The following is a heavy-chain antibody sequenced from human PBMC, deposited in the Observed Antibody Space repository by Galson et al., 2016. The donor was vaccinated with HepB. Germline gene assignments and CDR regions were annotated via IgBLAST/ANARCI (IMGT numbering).Heavy chain of an antibody. J-gene: IGHJ4*02. CDR1: GFTFNNFV. V-gene: IGHV3-30*03. D-gene: IGHD5-12*01. CDR2: ISYDGTYK. Sequence: SLRLSCAVYGFTFNNFVMHWVRQAPGKGLEGVAVISYDGTYKYYADSVKGRFTISRDNSKKTLYLQMNSLRAEDTAVYYCATPGESSGYDFGYWGQGTLVTVSS. CDR3: ATPGESSGYDFGY.